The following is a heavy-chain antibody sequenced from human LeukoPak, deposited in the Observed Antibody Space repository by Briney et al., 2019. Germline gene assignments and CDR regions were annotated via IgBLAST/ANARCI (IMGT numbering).Heavy chain of an antibody. J-gene: IGHJ4*02. D-gene: IGHD1-1*01. Sequence: GRSLRLSCAASGFTFDDYAMHWVRQAPGKGLEWVSGISWNSGSIGYADSVKGRFTISRDNSKNTLYLQMNSLRAEDTAVYYCAKDPNTWTIRTALFDYWGQGTLVTVSS. V-gene: IGHV3-9*01. CDR1: GFTFDDYA. CDR2: ISWNSGSI. CDR3: AKDPNTWTIRTALFDY.